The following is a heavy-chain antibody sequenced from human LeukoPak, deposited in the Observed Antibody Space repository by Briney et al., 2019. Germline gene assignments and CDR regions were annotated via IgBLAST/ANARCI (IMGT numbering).Heavy chain of an antibody. Sequence: GGSLRLSCAASGFTFSSYWMHWVRHAPGKGLVWVSRINSDGSSTSYADSVKGRFTISRDNAKNTLYLQMNSLRAEDTAVYYCASGWELQGLRAFDIWGQGTMVTVSS. J-gene: IGHJ3*02. D-gene: IGHD1-26*01. CDR3: ASGWELQGLRAFDI. CDR1: GFTFSSYW. V-gene: IGHV3-74*01. CDR2: INSDGSST.